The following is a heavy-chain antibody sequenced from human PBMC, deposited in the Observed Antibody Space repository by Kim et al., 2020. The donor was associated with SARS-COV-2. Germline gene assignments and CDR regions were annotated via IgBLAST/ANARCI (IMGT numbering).Heavy chain of an antibody. Sequence: ASVKVSCKASGYTFTSYDINWVRQATGQGLEWMGWMNPNSGNTGYAQKFQGRVTMTRNTSISTAYMELSSLRSEDTAVYYCARAQTRITIFGVVIPYYYMDVWGKGTTGTVSS. CDR3: ARAQTRITIFGVVIPYYYMDV. CDR1: GYTFTSYD. D-gene: IGHD3-3*01. J-gene: IGHJ6*03. CDR2: MNPNSGNT. V-gene: IGHV1-8*01.